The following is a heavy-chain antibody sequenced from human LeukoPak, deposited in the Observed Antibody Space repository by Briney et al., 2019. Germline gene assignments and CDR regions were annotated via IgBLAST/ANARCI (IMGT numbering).Heavy chain of an antibody. D-gene: IGHD2-2*01. J-gene: IGHJ4*02. CDR2: INSDGSWT. CDR3: VSFYETY. CDR1: GNYW. Sequence: PGGSLRLSCAASGNYWMHWVRQAPGKGLVWVSHINSDGSWTGYADSVKGRFTISKDNAKSTVYLQMYNLRAEDTAVYYCVSFYETYWGRGTLVTVSS. V-gene: IGHV3-74*01.